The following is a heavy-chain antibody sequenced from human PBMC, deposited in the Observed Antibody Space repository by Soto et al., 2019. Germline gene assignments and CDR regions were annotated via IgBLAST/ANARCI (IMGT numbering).Heavy chain of an antibody. CDR1: GFTFXSYE. CDR3: ARDQEGAFDY. V-gene: IGHV3-64*02. CDR2: ISSNGGST. D-gene: IGHD1-26*01. Sequence: EVQLVESXXXXVQPGGSLRLSCAASGFTFXSYEMHWVRQAPGKGLEYVSGISSNGGSTYYVDSVKGRFTISRDNSKNTLYLQMGSLRAEDMGVYYCARDQEGAFDYWGQGSLVTVSS. J-gene: IGHJ4*02.